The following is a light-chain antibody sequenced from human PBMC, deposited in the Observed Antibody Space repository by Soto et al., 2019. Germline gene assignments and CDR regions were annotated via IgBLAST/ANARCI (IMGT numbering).Light chain of an antibody. CDR2: GAS. CDR1: ESISSF. V-gene: IGKV1-39*01. Sequence: DIQMTQSPSTLSASVGDRVTITCRASESISSFLIWYQQTPGKAPKVLIYGASSLQTGVPSRFSGSGSGTDFTLTIDSMQHEDFAIYYCQQSYCARWKVGQGTKREIQ. J-gene: IGKJ1*01. CDR3: QQSYCARWK.